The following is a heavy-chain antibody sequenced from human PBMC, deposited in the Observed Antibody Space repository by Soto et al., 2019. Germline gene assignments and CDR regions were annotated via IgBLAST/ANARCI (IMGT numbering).Heavy chain of an antibody. D-gene: IGHD3-22*01. CDR2: IDYSGST. V-gene: IGHV4-30-4*01. Sequence: PSETLSLTCTVSGGSISSGDYYWSWIRQPPGKGLEWIGYIDYSGSTYYNPSLKSRVTISVDTSKNEFSLKLSSVTAADTAVYYCARFYYYDSSGYYYGVFDYWGQGTLVTVSS. J-gene: IGHJ4*02. CDR3: ARFYYYDSSGYYYGVFDY. CDR1: GGSISSGDYY.